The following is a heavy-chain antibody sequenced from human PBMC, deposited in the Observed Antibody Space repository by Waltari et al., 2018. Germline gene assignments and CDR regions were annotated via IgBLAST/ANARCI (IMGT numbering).Heavy chain of an antibody. V-gene: IGHV4-4*07. CDR1: GGSISSYY. CDR3: AREDIVVVPAAFYYYYMDV. CDR2: IYTSGST. Sequence: QVQLQESGPGLVKPSETLSLTCTVSGGSISSYYWSWIRQPAGKGLDWIGRIYTSGSTNYNPSLKSRVTMSVDTTKNQFSLKLSSVTAADTAVYYCAREDIVVVPAAFYYYYMDVWGKGTTVTISS. D-gene: IGHD2-2*01. J-gene: IGHJ6*03.